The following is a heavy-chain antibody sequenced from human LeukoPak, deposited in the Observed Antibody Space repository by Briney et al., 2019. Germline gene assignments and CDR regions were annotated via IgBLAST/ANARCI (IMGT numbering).Heavy chain of an antibody. CDR1: GFTVSSNY. CDR2: IYSGDST. D-gene: IGHD5-12*01. Sequence: GGSLRLSCAASGFTVSSNYINWVRQAPGKGLGGVSDIYSGDSTYYADTVKGRLTISSDKYKNTLCLQINSRSANGTPGYYFVRAYPGYSGYAWGQGTLVTVSS. V-gene: IGHV3-66*01. J-gene: IGHJ5*02. CDR3: VRAYPGYSGYA.